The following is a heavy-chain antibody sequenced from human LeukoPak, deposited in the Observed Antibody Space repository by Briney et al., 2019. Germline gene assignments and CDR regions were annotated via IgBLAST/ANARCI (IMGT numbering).Heavy chain of an antibody. CDR3: AKVMTRTMVRGVPPSDY. V-gene: IGHV3-23*01. D-gene: IGHD3-10*01. CDR1: GFTFSSYA. CDR2: VSGSGGST. Sequence: GGSLRLSCAASGFTFSSYAMTWVRQAPGKGLEWVSTVSGSGGSTYYADSVKGRFTISRDNSKNTLYLQMSSLRAEDTAVYYCAKVMTRTMVRGVPPSDYWGQGTLVTVSS. J-gene: IGHJ4*02.